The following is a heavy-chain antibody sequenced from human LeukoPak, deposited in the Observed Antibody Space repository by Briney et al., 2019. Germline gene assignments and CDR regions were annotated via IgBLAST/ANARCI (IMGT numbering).Heavy chain of an antibody. J-gene: IGHJ4*02. Sequence: SETLSLTCTVPGGSISSYYWSWIRQPPGKGLEWIGYIYYSGSTNYNPSLKSRVTISVDTSKNQFSLKLSSVTAADTAVYYCAKTEAYYYDSSGYYFDYWGQGTLITVSS. CDR2: IYYSGST. CDR3: AKTEAYYYDSSGYYFDY. V-gene: IGHV4-59*08. CDR1: GGSISSYY. D-gene: IGHD3-22*01.